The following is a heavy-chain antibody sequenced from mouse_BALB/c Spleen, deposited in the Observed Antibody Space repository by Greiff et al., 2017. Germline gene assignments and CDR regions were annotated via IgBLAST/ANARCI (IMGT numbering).Heavy chain of an antibody. J-gene: IGHJ4*01. CDR1: GFTFSSYA. D-gene: IGHD1-1*01. V-gene: IGHV5-6-5*01. CDR3: ARDDYGSSSYAMDY. Sequence: EVQLQESGGGLVKPGGSLKLSCAASGFTFSSYAMSWVRQTPEKRLEWVASISSGGSTYYPDSVKGRFTISRDNARNILYLQMSSLRSEDTAMYYCARDDYGSSSYAMDYWGQGTSVTVSS. CDR2: ISSGGST.